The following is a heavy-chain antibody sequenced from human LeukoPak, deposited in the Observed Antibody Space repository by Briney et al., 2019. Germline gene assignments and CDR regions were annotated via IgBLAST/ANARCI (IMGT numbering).Heavy chain of an antibody. CDR2: ISYSGST. J-gene: IGHJ4*02. CDR1: DGSISSYY. D-gene: IGHD2-21*02. Sequence: PSETLSLTCTVSDGSISSYYWSWIRQPPGKGLEWIGYISYSGSTNYNPSLKSRVTISVDTSKNQFSLRLSSVTAADTAVYYCARLVGYCGGDCYPFHFDYWGQGTLVTVSS. CDR3: ARLVGYCGGDCYPFHFDY. V-gene: IGHV4-59*01.